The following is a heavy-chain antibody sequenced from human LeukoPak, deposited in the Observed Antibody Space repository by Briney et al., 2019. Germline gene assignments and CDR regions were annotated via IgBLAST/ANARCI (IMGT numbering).Heavy chain of an antibody. Sequence: GGSLRLSCAASGFTFSSYAMHWVRQAPGKGLEYVSAISSNGGSTYYANSVKGRFTISRDNSKNTLYLQMGSLRAEDMAVYYCARRTNYGGKGFDYWGQGTLVTVSS. CDR1: GFTFSSYA. D-gene: IGHD4-23*01. J-gene: IGHJ4*02. V-gene: IGHV3-64*01. CDR3: ARRTNYGGKGFDY. CDR2: ISSNGGST.